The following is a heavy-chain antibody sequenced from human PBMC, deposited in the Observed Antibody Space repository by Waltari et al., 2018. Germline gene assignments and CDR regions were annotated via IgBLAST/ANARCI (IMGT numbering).Heavy chain of an antibody. Sequence: EVQLLESGGGLVQPGGSLRLSCAASGFTFSSYAMSWVRQAPGKGLEWVSAISGSGGSTNYADSVKGRFNISRDNSKNTLYLQMNRLRAEDKAVYYCAKAMYGFGIGAFDIWGQGTMVTVSS. CDR2: ISGSGGST. D-gene: IGHD2-8*01. CDR3: AKAMYGFGIGAFDI. V-gene: IGHV3-23*01. J-gene: IGHJ3*02. CDR1: GFTFSSYA.